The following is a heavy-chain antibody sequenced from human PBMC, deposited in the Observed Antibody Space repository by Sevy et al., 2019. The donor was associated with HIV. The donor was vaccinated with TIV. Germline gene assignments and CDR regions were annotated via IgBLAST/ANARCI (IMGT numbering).Heavy chain of an antibody. V-gene: IGHV4-34*01. CDR3: ARGNPDSVGFDY. J-gene: IGHJ4*02. Sequence: KQSQTLSLTCAVYGGSFSGYYWSWIRQPPGKGLEWIGEINHSGSTNYNPSLKSRVTISVDTSKNQFSLKLSSVTAADTAVYYCARGNPDSVGFDYWGQGTLVTVSS. CDR1: GGSFSGYY. D-gene: IGHD2-15*01. CDR2: INHSGST.